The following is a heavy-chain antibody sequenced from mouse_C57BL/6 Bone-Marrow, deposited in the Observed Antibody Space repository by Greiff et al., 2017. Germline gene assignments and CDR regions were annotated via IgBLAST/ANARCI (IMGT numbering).Heavy chain of an antibody. D-gene: IGHD4-1*01. V-gene: IGHV5-9-1*02. CDR1: GFTFSSYA. CDR3: TRDWDGPFDY. J-gene: IGHJ2*01. CDR2: ISSGGDYI. Sequence: EVQLQESGEGLVKPGGSLKLSCAASGFTFSSYAISWVRQTPEKRLEWVAYISSGGDYIYYADTVKGRFTISRDNARNTLYLQMSSLKSEDTAMYYCTRDWDGPFDYWGQGTTLTVSS.